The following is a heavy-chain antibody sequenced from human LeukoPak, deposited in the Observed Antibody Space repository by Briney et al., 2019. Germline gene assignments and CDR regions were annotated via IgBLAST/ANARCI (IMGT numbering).Heavy chain of an antibody. CDR2: IYHSGST. CDR1: GGSISSGGYS. D-gene: IGHD2-8*01. J-gene: IGHJ4*02. CDR3: ARDLMVGAFDY. V-gene: IGHV4-30-2*01. Sequence: SQTLSLTCAVSGGSISSGGYSWSWIRQPPGKGLEWIGYIYHSGSTYYNPSLKSRVTISVDRSKNQFSLKLSSVTAADTAVYYCARDLMVGAFDYWGQGTLVTVSS.